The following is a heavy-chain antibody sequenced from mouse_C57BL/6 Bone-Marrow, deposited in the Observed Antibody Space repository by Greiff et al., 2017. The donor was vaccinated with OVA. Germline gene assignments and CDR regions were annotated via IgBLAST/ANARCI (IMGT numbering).Heavy chain of an antibody. CDR3: AREDTTVVDRYFDY. Sequence: EVKVVESGGGLVKPGGSLKLSCAASGFTFSDYGMHWVRQAPEKGLEWVAYISSGSSTIYYADTVKGRFTISRDNAKNTLFLQMTSLRSEDTAMYYCAREDTTVVDRYFDYWGQGTTLTVSS. D-gene: IGHD1-1*01. J-gene: IGHJ2*01. CDR1: GFTFSDYG. CDR2: ISSGSSTI. V-gene: IGHV5-17*01.